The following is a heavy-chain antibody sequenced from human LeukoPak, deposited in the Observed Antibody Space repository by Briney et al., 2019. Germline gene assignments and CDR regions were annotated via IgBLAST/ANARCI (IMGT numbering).Heavy chain of an antibody. D-gene: IGHD6-6*01. CDR1: GFTFSNYA. CDR2: ISYDGSNK. Sequence: PGGSLKLSCAASGFTFSNYAMHWVRQAPGKGLECVAVISYDGSNKYYADSVKGRFTISRENSKNTLYLQMSSLRAEDTAVYYCEAEEYSTSHRDYWGQGTLVTVCS. J-gene: IGHJ4*02. CDR3: EAEEYSTSHRDY. V-gene: IGHV3-30*03.